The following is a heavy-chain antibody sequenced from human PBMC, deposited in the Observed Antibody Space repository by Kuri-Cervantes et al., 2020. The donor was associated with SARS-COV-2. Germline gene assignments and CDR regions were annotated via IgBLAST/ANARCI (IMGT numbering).Heavy chain of an antibody. CDR2: INPTGGT. D-gene: IGHD5-18*01. V-gene: IGHV1-2*02. CDR3: ARNRRTGGYSYGFDL. CDR1: GYTFTDYY. J-gene: IGHJ4*02. Sequence: ASVKVSCKASGYTFTDYYMHWVRQAPGQGPEWMGWINPTGGTNSAQRFQGRVTMTRDTSTSTVHMELSRLRFDDTAVLYCARNRRTGGYSYGFDLWGQGTLVTVSS.